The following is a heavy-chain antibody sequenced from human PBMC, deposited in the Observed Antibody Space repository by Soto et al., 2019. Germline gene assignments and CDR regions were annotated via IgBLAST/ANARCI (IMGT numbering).Heavy chain of an antibody. J-gene: IGHJ5*02. D-gene: IGHD3-10*01. V-gene: IGHV3-21*01. CDR2: ISSSSSYI. Sequence: GGSLRPSCEASGFPFSSYRMNWVRQAPGNGLEWVSSISSSSSYIYYADSVKGRFTISRDNAKNSLYLQMNSLRAEDTAVYYCARSPLAGGNNWFDPWGQGTLVTVSS. CDR1: GFPFSSYR. CDR3: ARSPLAGGNNWFDP.